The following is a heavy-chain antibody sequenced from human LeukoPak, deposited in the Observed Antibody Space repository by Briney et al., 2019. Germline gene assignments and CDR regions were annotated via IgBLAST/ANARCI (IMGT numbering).Heavy chain of an antibody. V-gene: IGHV5-51*01. CDR3: ARLGRLWFGEPKGWFDP. D-gene: IGHD3-10*01. CDR2: IYPGDSDT. J-gene: IGHJ5*02. Sequence: GASLKISCKGSGSSFTSYWIGWVRQLPGKGLEWMGIIYPGDSDTRYSPSFQGQVTISADKSISTAYLQWSSLKASDTAMYYCARLGRLWFGEPKGWFDPWGQGTLVTVSS. CDR1: GSSFTSYW.